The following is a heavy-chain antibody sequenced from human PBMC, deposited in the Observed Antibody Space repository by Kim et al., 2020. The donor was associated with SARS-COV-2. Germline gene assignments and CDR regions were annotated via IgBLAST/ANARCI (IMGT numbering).Heavy chain of an antibody. CDR1: GFTFSSYA. Sequence: GGSLRLSCAASGFTFSSYAMSWVRQAPGKGLEWVSAISGSGGSTYYADSVKGRFTISRDNSKNTLYLQMNSLRAEDTAVYYCVKAGSGWYVGDAFDYWGQGTLVTVSS. CDR2: ISGSGGST. D-gene: IGHD6-19*01. V-gene: IGHV3-23*01. CDR3: VKAGSGWYVGDAFDY. J-gene: IGHJ4*02.